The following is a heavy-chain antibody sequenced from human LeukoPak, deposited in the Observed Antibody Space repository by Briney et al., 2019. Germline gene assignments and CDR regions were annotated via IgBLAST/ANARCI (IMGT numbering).Heavy chain of an antibody. CDR2: IHPEGNEK. V-gene: IGHV3-7*04. J-gene: IGHJ4*02. CDR3: ARGDAFSGDH. Sequence: SGGSLRLSCAVSGFSFTNFWMSWVRQAPGRGLEWVANIHPEGNEKYHVESVKGRFTISRDNTKNLLFLQMNGLRVEDTAVYCCARGDAFSGDHWGQGTLVTVSS. CDR1: GFSFTNFW.